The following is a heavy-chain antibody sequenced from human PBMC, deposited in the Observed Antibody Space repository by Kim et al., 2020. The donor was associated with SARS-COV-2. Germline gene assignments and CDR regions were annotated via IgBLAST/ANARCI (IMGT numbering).Heavy chain of an antibody. Sequence: GGSLRLSCAASGFTFSSYAMNWVRQAPGKGLEWVSAISGSGGSTYYADSVKGRFTISRDKSKNALFLQMNSLRAEDTAVYYCAKDQRVLWFGELSYYYYGMDVGRKGTTLTVSS. CDR2: ISGSGGST. CDR1: GFTFSSYA. J-gene: IGHJ6*04. CDR3: AKDQRVLWFGELSYYYYGMDV. V-gene: IGHV3-23*01. D-gene: IGHD3-10*01.